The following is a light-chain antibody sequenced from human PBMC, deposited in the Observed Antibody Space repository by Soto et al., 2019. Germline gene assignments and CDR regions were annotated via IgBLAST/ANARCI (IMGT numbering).Light chain of an antibody. J-gene: IGKJ5*01. CDR3: QQLNSYPIT. CDR1: QSVSNW. Sequence: DIHMTQSPSSVSASVGYRVTITCRASQSVSNWLAWYQQKPGKAPELLIYDASSLESGVPSRFSGSGYGTDFNLTISSLQPEDFATYFCQQLNSYPITFGQGTRLEIK. V-gene: IGKV1-5*01. CDR2: DAS.